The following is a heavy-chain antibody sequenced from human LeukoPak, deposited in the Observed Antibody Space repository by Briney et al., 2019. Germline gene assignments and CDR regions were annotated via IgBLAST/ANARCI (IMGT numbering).Heavy chain of an antibody. CDR1: GFTFTDFW. Sequence: GGSLRLSCAASGFTFTDFWMTWVRQAPGKGLEWVANIKEDSRATFYGASVKGRFTTSRDNSKSSLYLQTNSLRVEDTAVYYCATTAATAGGPYWGQGTLVTVSS. CDR2: IKEDSRAT. D-gene: IGHD6-13*01. J-gene: IGHJ4*02. CDR3: ATTAATAGGPY. V-gene: IGHV3-7*01.